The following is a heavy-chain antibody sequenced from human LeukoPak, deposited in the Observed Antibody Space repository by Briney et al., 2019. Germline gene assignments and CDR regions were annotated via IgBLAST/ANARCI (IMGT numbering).Heavy chain of an antibody. Sequence: GGSLRLSCAASGFTFSSFWVSWVRQAPGKGLEWVANIKQEGSEKYYVGSVKGRFTISRDDAMNSLYLQMNSLRAEDTAVYFCARGFELDYWGQGTLVTVSS. CDR2: IKQEGSEK. J-gene: IGHJ4*02. V-gene: IGHV3-7*01. CDR1: GFTFSSFW. CDR3: ARGFELDY.